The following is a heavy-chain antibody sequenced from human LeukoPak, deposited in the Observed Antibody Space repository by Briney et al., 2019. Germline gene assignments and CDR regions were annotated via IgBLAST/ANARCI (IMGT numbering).Heavy chain of an antibody. CDR2: INPNSGGT. D-gene: IGHD6-13*01. V-gene: IGHV1-2*02. CDR3: ARERVWIAAAGTANDAFDI. Sequence: ASVKVSCKASGYTFTGYYMHWVRQAPGQGLEWMGWINPNSGGTNYAQKFQGRVTMTRDTSISTAYMELSRLRSDDTAVYYCARERVWIAAAGTANDAFDIWGQGTMVTVSS. CDR1: GYTFTGYY. J-gene: IGHJ3*02.